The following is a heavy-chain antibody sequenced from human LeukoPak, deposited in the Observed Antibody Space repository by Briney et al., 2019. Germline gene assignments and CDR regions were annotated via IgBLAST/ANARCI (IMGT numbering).Heavy chain of an antibody. V-gene: IGHV4-39*01. D-gene: IGHD5-24*01. CDR3: GRYEEEDGHNAKTLGS. CDR1: GGSISTNHY. J-gene: IGHJ4*02. Sequence: SETLSLTCTVSGGSISTNHYWGWIRQPPGMGLEWIGSIHFSVNTYYNPSLKSRLTISIDTSKNQFSLRLSSVTAADTAVYYCGRYEEEDGHNAKTLGSWGQGTLVTVSS. CDR2: IHFSVNT.